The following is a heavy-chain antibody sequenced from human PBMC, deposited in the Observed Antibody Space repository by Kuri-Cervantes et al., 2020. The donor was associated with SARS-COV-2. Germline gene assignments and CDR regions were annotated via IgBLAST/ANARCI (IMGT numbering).Heavy chain of an antibody. V-gene: IGHV4-34*01. J-gene: IGHJ6*03. CDR2: INHSGST. CDR1: GGSFSGYY. D-gene: IGHD6-6*01. CDR3: ARGRYGSSPSYYYYMDV. Sequence: GSLRLSCAVYGGSFSGYYWSWIRQPPGKGLEWIGEINHSGSTNYNPSLKSRVTISVDTSKNQFSLKLSSVTAADTAVYYCARGRYGSSPSYYYYMDVWGKGTTVTVSS.